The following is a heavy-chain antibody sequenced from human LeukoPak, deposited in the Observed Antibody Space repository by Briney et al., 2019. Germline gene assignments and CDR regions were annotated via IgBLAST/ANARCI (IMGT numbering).Heavy chain of an antibody. J-gene: IGHJ6*03. V-gene: IGHV1-2*02. Sequence: ASVKVSCKASGYTFTGYYIHGVRQAPGQGLEWMGWINPNSGGTNYAQKFQGRVTMTRDTSINTAYMEVSRLRSDDTAVYYCARHGIGGNYCTGTSCYEGDSYYYYYYYMDVWGKGTTVTVSS. D-gene: IGHD2-2*01. CDR3: ARHGIGGNYCTGTSCYEGDSYYYYYYYMDV. CDR2: INPNSGGT. CDR1: GYTFTGYY.